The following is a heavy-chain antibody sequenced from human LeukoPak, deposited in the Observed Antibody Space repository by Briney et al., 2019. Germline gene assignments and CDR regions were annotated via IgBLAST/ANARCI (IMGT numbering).Heavy chain of an antibody. V-gene: IGHV4-38-2*02. CDR1: GYSISSGYC. J-gene: IGHJ5*02. D-gene: IGHD3-10*01. Sequence: PSGTLSLTCTVSGYSISSGYCWGWIRQPPGKGLEWIGSVYHSGSTNYNPSLKSRVTISVDTSKNQFSLKLSSVTAADTAVYYCARGGSRIIMVRGVDNWFDPWGQGTLVTVSS. CDR2: VYHSGST. CDR3: ARGGSRIIMVRGVDNWFDP.